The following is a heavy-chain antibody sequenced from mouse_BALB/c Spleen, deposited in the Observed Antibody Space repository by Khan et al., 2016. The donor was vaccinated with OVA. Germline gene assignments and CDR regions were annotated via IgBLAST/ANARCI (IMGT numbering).Heavy chain of an antibody. CDR2: INTYTGEP. J-gene: IGHJ1*01. CDR1: GYTFTNYG. V-gene: IGHV9-1*02. Sequence: QIQLVQSGPELKKPGETVKISCKASGYTFTNYGMNWVKQAPGKGLKWMGWINTYTGEPTYTDDFKGRFAFSLETSASTHYLPLNNLRNEDMATYYCERGASYWYFDVWGAGTTVTVSS. CDR3: ERGASYWYFDV.